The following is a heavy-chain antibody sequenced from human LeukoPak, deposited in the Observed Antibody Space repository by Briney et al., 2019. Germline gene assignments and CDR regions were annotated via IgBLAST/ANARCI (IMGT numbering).Heavy chain of an antibody. V-gene: IGHV1-46*02. CDR3: ARDLGLRGVTNWFDP. J-gene: IGHJ5*02. CDR2: IDPSGGST. D-gene: IGHD3-10*01. CDR1: AYTFNAYL. Sequence: ASVKVSCKTSAYTFNAYLIPWVRQAPGQGLEWMGMIDPSGGSTAYAQKFQGRVTVTRDTSTSTLYMELSSLRSDDTAVYYCARDLGLRGVTNWFDPWGQGTLVTVSS.